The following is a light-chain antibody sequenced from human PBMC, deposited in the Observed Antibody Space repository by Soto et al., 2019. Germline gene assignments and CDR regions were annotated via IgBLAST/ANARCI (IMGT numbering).Light chain of an antibody. CDR1: QSVSSY. CDR3: QQRSNWLT. J-gene: IGKJ5*01. V-gene: IGKV3-11*01. CDR2: DAS. Sequence: IVLTQSPATLSFSPGEMATLSCRASQSVSSYLAWYQQKPGQAPRLLIYDASNRATGIPARFSGSGSGTDFTLTISSLEPEDFAVYYCQQRSNWLTFGQGTRLEIK.